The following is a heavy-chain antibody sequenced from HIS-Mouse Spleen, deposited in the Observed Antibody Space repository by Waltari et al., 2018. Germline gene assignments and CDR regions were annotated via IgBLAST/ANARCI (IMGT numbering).Heavy chain of an antibody. CDR1: GGSFSGYY. CDR3: ARMDTVYGGDFDY. CDR2: INHSGST. Sequence: QVQLQQWGAGLLKPSETLSLTCAVYGGSFSGYYWSWIRQPPGKGLEWIGEINHSGSTNYNPSLKSRVTISVDTSKNQFSLKLSSVTAADTAVYYCARMDTVYGGDFDYWGQGTLVTVSS. J-gene: IGHJ4*02. V-gene: IGHV4-34*01. D-gene: IGHD5-18*01.